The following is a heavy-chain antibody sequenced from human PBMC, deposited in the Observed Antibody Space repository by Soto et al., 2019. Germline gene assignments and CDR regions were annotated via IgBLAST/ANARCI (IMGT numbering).Heavy chain of an antibody. CDR1: GGSISSSSYY. D-gene: IGHD6-19*01. CDR3: ARSIAVAGGTYYYYGMDF. CDR2: IYYSGST. J-gene: IGHJ6*02. V-gene: IGHV4-39*01. Sequence: PSETLSLTCTVSGGSISSSSYYWGWIRQPPGKGLEWIGSIYYSGSTYYNPSLKSRVTISVDTSKNQFSLKLSSVTAADTAVYYCARSIAVAGGTYYYYGMDFWGQGTLVTVSS.